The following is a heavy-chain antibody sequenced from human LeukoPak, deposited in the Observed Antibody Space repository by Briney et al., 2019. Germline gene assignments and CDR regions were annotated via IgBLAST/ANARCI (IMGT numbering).Heavy chain of an antibody. CDR3: AKQDIRSSAWYD. J-gene: IGHJ4*02. Sequence: GGSLRLSCAASGFTFSSYAMSWVRQAPGKGLEWVSSISGSGESAYYADSVKGRFTISRDKTKNTLYLQMNSLRAEDTAVYYCAKQDIRSSAWYDWGQGTLVTVSS. CDR2: ISGSGESA. V-gene: IGHV3-23*01. CDR1: GFTFSSYA. D-gene: IGHD6-19*01.